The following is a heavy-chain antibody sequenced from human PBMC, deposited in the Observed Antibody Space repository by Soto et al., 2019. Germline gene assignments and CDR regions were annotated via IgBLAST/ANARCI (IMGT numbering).Heavy chain of an antibody. D-gene: IGHD5-12*01. V-gene: IGHV4-59*01. J-gene: IGHJ4*02. CDR1: GVPISTYY. CDR3: VREAYIGYGHAIDC. Sequence: SETLSLTCAVSGVPISTYYCSWIRQPPGKGLEWIGYNYHSGTANYNPSLKSRVTISVDTSKNQFSLRLTSVTAADTAIYYCVREAYIGYGHAIDCWGQGTLVTVSS. CDR2: NYHSGTA.